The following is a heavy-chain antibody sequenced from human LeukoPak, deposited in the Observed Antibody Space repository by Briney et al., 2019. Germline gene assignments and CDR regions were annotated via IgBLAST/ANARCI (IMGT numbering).Heavy chain of an antibody. J-gene: IGHJ4*02. D-gene: IGHD6-13*01. V-gene: IGHV3-30*04. CDR2: ISYDGSNK. Sequence: GGSLRLSCAASGFTFSSYAMHWVRQAPGKGLEWVAVISYDGSNKHYADSVKGRFTISRDNSKNTLYLQMNSLRAEDTAVYYCARGRRTSIAAAGTIDYWAREPWSLSPQ. CDR1: GFTFSSYA. CDR3: ARGRRTSIAAAGTIDY.